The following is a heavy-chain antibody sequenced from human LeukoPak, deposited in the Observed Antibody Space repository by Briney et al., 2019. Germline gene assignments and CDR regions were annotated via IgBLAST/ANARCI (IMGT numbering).Heavy chain of an antibody. V-gene: IGHV3-43D*03. J-gene: IGHJ5*02. CDR3: ARDWEDIVVVPAATGNNWFDP. CDR2: ITWDADST. CDR1: GFTFDDYA. Sequence: GGSLRLSCAASGFTFDDYAMHWVRQAPGKGLEWVSLITWDADSTYYADSVKGRFTISRDNSKNSLYLQMNSLRAEDTAVYYCARDWEDIVVVPAATGNNWFDPWGQGTLVTVSS. D-gene: IGHD2-2*01.